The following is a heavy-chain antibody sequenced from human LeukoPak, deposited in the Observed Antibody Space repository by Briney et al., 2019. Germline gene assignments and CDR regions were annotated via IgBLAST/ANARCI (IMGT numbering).Heavy chain of an antibody. CDR2: IYYSGST. V-gene: IGHV4-59*01. Sequence: SETLSLTCTVSGDSISGYYWSWIRQPPGKGLEWIGYIYYSGSTNYNPSLKSRVTISVDTSKNQFSLKLSSVTAADTAVYYCARESITMVRGVTHYYYYYMDVWGKGTTVTISS. CDR1: GDSISGYY. CDR3: ARESITMVRGVTHYYYYYMDV. J-gene: IGHJ6*03. D-gene: IGHD3-10*01.